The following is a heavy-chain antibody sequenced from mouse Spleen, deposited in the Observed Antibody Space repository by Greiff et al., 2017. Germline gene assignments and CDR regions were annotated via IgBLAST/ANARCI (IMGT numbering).Heavy chain of an antibody. CDR3: ARERELGLFDY. CDR2: IYPGDGDT. D-gene: IGHD4-1*01. J-gene: IGHJ2*01. V-gene: IGHV1-82*01. CDR1: GYAFSSSW. Sequence: VQLQQSGPELVKPGASVKISCKASGYAFSSSWMNWVKQRPGKGLEWIGRIYPGDGDTNYNGKFKGKATLTADKSSSTAYMPLSSLTSEDSAVYFCARERELGLFDYWGQGTTLTVSS.